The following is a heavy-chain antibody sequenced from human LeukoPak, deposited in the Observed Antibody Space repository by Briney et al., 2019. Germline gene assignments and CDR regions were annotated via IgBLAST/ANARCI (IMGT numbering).Heavy chain of an antibody. CDR3: VVEPRYYYYGMDV. Sequence: GGSLRLSCAASGFTFSSYGMHWVRQAPGKGLEWVAVISYDGSNKYYADSVKGRFTISRDNSKNTLYLQMNSLRAEETAVYYCVVEPRYYYYGMDVWGQGTTVTVSS. CDR2: ISYDGSNK. V-gene: IGHV3-30*03. D-gene: IGHD1-1*01. CDR1: GFTFSSYG. J-gene: IGHJ6*02.